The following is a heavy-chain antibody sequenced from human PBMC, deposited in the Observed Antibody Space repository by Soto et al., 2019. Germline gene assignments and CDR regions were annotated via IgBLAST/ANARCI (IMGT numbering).Heavy chain of an antibody. V-gene: IGHV3-11*06. CDR2: ISSSSSYI. CDR3: ASSAAPGSYADY. D-gene: IGHD6-13*01. J-gene: IGHJ4*02. CDR1: GFTFSDYY. Sequence: GGSLRLSCAASGFTFSDYYMSWIRQAPGKGLEWVSYISSSSSYIYYADSVKGRFTISRDNAKNSLYLQMNSLRAEDTAVYYCASSAAPGSYADYWGQGTLVTVSS.